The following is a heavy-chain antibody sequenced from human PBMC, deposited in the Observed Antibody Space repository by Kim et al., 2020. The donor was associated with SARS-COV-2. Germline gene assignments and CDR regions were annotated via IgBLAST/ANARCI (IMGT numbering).Heavy chain of an antibody. V-gene: IGHV3-30*18. J-gene: IGHJ3*02. CDR1: GFTFSSYG. CDR2: ISYDGSNK. CDR3: AKGGYCSSTSCTEGVDDAFDI. Sequence: GGSLRLSCAASGFTFSSYGMHWVRQAPGKGLEWVAVISYDGSNKYYADSVKGRFTISRDNSKNTLYLQMNSLRAEDTAVYYCAKGGYCSSTSCTEGVDDAFDIWGQGTMVTVSS. D-gene: IGHD2-2*01.